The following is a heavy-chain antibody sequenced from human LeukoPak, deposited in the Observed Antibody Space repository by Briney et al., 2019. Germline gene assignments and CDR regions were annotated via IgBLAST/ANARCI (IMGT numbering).Heavy chain of an antibody. V-gene: IGHV3-21*01. CDR2: ISSSSSSI. Sequence: PGGSLRLSCVASEFTFSPYSMNWVRQAPGKGLEWVSSISSSSSSIYYADSVKGRFSISRDNAKNSVYLEMNSLRVEDTAVYYCARDSVFWRGYSAPHHDYYMDVWGKGTTVTVSS. J-gene: IGHJ6*03. CDR1: EFTFSPYS. CDR3: ARDSVFWRGYSAPHHDYYMDV. D-gene: IGHD3-3*01.